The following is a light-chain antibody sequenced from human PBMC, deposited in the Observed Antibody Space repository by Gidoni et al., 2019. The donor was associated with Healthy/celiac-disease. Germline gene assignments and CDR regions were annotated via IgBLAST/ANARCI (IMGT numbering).Light chain of an antibody. CDR3: QQRSNWPPLT. J-gene: IGKJ4*01. CDR1: QSVSSY. CDR2: DAS. V-gene: IGKV3-11*01. Sequence: EIVLTQSPATLSLSPGERATLSCRASQSVSSYLAWYQQNPDQAPRLLIYDASNRATGIPARFSVSGSGTDFTLTISSLEPEDFAIYYCQQRSNWPPLTFGGGTKVEIK.